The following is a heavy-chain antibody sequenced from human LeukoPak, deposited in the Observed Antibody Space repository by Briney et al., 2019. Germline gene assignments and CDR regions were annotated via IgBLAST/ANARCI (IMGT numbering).Heavy chain of an antibody. Sequence: GGSLRLSCAASGCTFTNYVMSWVRQTPGKGLEWVSSVSGGGGTTYYADSVKGRFAISRDNSKNTLYLQMNSLTAEDTAVYYCARGQGYCSGGSCLYYFDYWGQGTQVTVSS. D-gene: IGHD2-15*01. V-gene: IGHV3-23*01. CDR2: VSGGGGTT. CDR1: GCTFTNYV. CDR3: ARGQGYCSGGSCLYYFDY. J-gene: IGHJ4*02.